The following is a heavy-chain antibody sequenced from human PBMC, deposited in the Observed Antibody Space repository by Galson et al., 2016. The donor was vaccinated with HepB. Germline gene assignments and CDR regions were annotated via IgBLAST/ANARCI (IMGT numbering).Heavy chain of an antibody. CDR1: GFTFSSYA. J-gene: IGHJ4*02. Sequence: SLRLSCAASGFTFSSYAMHWVRQAPGKGLEWVAVISYDGNNKYFAGSVKGRFTISRENSYNTLYLQKKSLRPDDTAVYYGAKAVGGSSVSLPDYWGQGALVTVSS. CDR3: AKAVGGSSVSLPDY. CDR2: ISYDGNNK. D-gene: IGHD1-26*01. V-gene: IGHV3-30-3*01.